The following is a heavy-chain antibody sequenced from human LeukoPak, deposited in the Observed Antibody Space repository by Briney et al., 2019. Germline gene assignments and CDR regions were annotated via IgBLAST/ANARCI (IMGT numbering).Heavy chain of an antibody. V-gene: IGHV1-69*06. CDR3: AELRITMIGGV. Sequence: GASVKVSCKASGGTFTSYAISWVRQAPGQGLEWMGGIIPIFGTANYAQKFQGRVTITADKSTSTAYMELTSLRSEDTAVYYCAELRITMIGGVWGKGTTVTISS. CDR2: IIPIFGTA. CDR1: GGTFTSYA. D-gene: IGHD3-10*02. J-gene: IGHJ6*04.